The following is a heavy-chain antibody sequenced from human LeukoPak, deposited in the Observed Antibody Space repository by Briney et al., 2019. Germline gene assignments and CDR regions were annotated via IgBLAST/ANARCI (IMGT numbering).Heavy chain of an antibody. CDR1: GGSFSGYY. CDR3: ARGPSWDV. J-gene: IGHJ6*04. D-gene: IGHD2-2*01. Sequence: SETLSLTCAVYGGSFSGYYWSWIRQPPGKGLEWIGEINHSGSTNYNPSLKSRVTISVDTSKNQFSLKLSSVTAADTAVYYCARGPSWDVWGKGTTVTVSS. V-gene: IGHV4-34*01. CDR2: INHSGST.